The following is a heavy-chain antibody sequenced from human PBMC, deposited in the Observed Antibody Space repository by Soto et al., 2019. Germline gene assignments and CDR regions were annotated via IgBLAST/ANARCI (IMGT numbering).Heavy chain of an antibody. Sequence: GASVKVSCKASGGTFSSYAISCARQAPGQGLEWMGGIIPILGTANYAQKFQGRVTITADESTSTAYMELSSLRSEDTAVYYCARGVNTVTPDYYYYYGMDVWGQGTTVTVSS. J-gene: IGHJ6*02. CDR3: ARGVNTVTPDYYYYYGMDV. CDR1: GGTFSSYA. CDR2: IIPILGTA. V-gene: IGHV1-69*13. D-gene: IGHD4-17*01.